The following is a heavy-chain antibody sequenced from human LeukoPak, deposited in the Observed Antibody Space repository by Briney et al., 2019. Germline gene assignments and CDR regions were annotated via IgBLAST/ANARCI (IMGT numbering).Heavy chain of an antibody. D-gene: IGHD3-22*01. CDR2: IIPIFGTA. Sequence: SVKVSCKASGGTFSSYAISWVRQAPGQGLEWMGGIIPIFGTANYAQKFQGRVTITTDESTSTAYMELSSLRSEDTAVYYCARGGGSGYYSVVWYNWFDPWGQGTLVTVSS. CDR1: GGTFSSYA. V-gene: IGHV1-69*05. CDR3: ARGGGSGYYSVVWYNWFDP. J-gene: IGHJ5*02.